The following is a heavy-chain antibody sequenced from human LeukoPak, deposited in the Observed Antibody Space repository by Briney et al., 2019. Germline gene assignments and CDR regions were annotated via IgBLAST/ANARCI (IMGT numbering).Heavy chain of an antibody. Sequence: GGSLRLSCAASGFTFSSYAMYWVRQAPGKGLEWVSVIYSGGSTYYADSVKGRFTISRDNSKNTLYLQMNSLRAEDTAVYYCARDGTGYWYFDLWGRGTLVTVSS. V-gene: IGHV3-53*01. CDR1: GFTFSSYA. CDR2: IYSGGST. J-gene: IGHJ2*01. D-gene: IGHD1-1*01. CDR3: ARDGTGYWYFDL.